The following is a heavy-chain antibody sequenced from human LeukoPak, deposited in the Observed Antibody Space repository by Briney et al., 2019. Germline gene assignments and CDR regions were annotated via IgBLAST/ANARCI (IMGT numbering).Heavy chain of an antibody. CDR2: ISRSGDTI. D-gene: IGHD1-7*01. CDR3: AGYHWNSGVVY. V-gene: IGHV3-11*01. Sequence: PGGSLRLSCAASGFTFSDYAMSWIRQAPGQGLEWVSYISRSGDTIDYADSVKGRFSISRDNAKNSLYLQMNSLRAEDTAVYYRAGYHWNSGVVYWGQGTLVTVSS. J-gene: IGHJ4*02. CDR1: GFTFSDYA.